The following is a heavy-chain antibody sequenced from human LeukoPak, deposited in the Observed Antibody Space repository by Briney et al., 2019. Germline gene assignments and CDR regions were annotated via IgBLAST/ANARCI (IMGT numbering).Heavy chain of an antibody. D-gene: IGHD2-2*01. CDR2: IRYGGTNT. CDR3: AKGRYCSSTSCSYYYYYYMDV. J-gene: IGHJ6*03. Sequence: GGSLRLSCGASGFIFDAHDMHWVRQAPGKGLEWVTFIRYGGTNTYADSVKGRFTISRDNSKNTVYLQMNSLRAEDTAVYYCAKGRYCSSTSCSYYYYYYMDVWGKGTTVTISS. V-gene: IGHV3-30*02. CDR1: GFIFDAHD.